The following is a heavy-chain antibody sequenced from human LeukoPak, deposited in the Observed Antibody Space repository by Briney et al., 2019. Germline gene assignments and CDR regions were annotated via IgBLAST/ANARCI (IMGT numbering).Heavy chain of an antibody. D-gene: IGHD3-10*01. CDR3: ARGRWGSYGSGSYYRGDPPAPLDY. CDR2: ISSSSSYI. Sequence: GGSLRLSCAASGFTFSSYSMNWVRQAPGKGLEWVSSISSSSSYIYYADSVKGRFTISRGNAKNSLYLQMNSLRAEDTAVYYCARGRWGSYGSGSYYRGDPPAPLDYWGQGTLVTVSS. V-gene: IGHV3-21*01. CDR1: GFTFSSYS. J-gene: IGHJ4*02.